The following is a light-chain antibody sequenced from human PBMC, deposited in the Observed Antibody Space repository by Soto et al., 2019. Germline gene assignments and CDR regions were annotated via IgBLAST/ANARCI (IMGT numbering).Light chain of an antibody. V-gene: IGKV1-5*01. J-gene: IGKJ5*01. Sequence: DIQMTQSPSTLSGSVGDRLTITFLASQTLSSWFSWYQQKPGKAPNLLIHTASTLQSGVPSRFRGSRSGTDLTLTISSLQPEDFATYYCQQRTSYPITFGQGTRLDIK. CDR2: TAS. CDR3: QQRTSYPIT. CDR1: QTLSSW.